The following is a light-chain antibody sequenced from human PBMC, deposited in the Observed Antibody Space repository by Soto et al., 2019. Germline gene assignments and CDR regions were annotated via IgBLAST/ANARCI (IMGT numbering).Light chain of an antibody. V-gene: IGKV1-27*01. Sequence: DIQMTQSPTSLSASVGDRVTITCRASQDIRNFVAWYQQKPGKAPKLLIYAASTLQSGVPSRFSGSGSGTDFTLTIHSLQPEDVATYSCQRYSSVPVFGPGTKVEIK. CDR1: QDIRNF. J-gene: IGKJ3*01. CDR2: AAS. CDR3: QRYSSVPV.